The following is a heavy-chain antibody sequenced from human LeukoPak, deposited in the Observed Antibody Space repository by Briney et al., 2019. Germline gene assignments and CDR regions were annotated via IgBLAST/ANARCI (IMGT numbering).Heavy chain of an antibody. CDR3: ARGEIGMRSDY. CDR1: GFTFSSYW. V-gene: IGHV3-7*01. CDR2: IKQDGSEK. Sequence: GGSLRLSCAASGFTFSSYWMSWVRQAPGKGLEWVANIKQDGSEKYYVDSVKGRFTISRDNAKNTVYLQMNSLRAEDTAVYYCARGEIGMRSDYWGQGTLVTVSS. J-gene: IGHJ4*02. D-gene: IGHD2-21*01.